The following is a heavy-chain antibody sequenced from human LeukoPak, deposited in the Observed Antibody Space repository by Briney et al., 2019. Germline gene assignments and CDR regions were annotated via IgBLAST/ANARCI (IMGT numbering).Heavy chain of an antibody. D-gene: IGHD3-3*01. CDR2: ISSRSSYI. CDR3: ARQYYDIWSGYYTADYYFDY. J-gene: IGHJ4*02. CDR1: GFTFSSYG. V-gene: IGHV3-21*06. Sequence: GGSLRLSCAASGFTFSSYGMNWVRQAPGKGLEWVSSISSRSSYIYYADSVKGRFTISRDNAKNSLYLELHSLRAEDTAVYYCARQYYDIWSGYYTADYYFDYWGQRTLVTVSS.